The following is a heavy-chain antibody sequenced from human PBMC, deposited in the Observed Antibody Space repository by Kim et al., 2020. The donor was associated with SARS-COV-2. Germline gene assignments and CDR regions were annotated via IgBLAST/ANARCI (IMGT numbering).Heavy chain of an antibody. Sequence: GGSLRLSCAASGFTFSNYGMTWFRQAPGKGLAWVSSISGSGGATYYADSVKGRFTISRDNSKNMLYLQMNSLKGEDTAVFYYAKDRPYTTSWYGCSDYWGQGTLVTVSS. CDR2: ISGSGGAT. CDR3: AKDRPYTTSWYGCSDY. J-gene: IGHJ4*02. CDR1: GFTFSNYG. V-gene: IGHV3-23*01. D-gene: IGHD6-13*01.